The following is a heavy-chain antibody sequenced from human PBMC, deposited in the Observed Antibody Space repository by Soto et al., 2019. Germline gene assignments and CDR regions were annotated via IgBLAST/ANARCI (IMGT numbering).Heavy chain of an antibody. CDR2: ISAYNGNT. J-gene: IGHJ6*03. Sequence: ASVKVSCKASGYTFTSYGINWVRQAPGQGLEWMGWISAYNGNTNYAQKLQGRVTMTTDTSTSTAYMELRSLRSDDTAVYYCARNPGWFGEFYYMDVWGKGTTVTVSS. CDR3: ARNPGWFGEFYYMDV. V-gene: IGHV1-18*01. CDR1: GYTFTSYG. D-gene: IGHD3-10*01.